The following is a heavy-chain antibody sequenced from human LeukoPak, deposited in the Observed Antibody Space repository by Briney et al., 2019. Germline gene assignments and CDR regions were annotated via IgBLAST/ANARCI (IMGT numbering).Heavy chain of an antibody. V-gene: IGHV3-48*02. J-gene: IGHJ4*02. CDR2: ISGGSSYI. CDR3: ARGAYNSGPDY. Sequence: PGGSLRLSRAASGXTLSSYSANWVPQAPGKGQEWVSYISGGSSYISYTDSVKGRFTISRDNAKNSLYLQINSLRDEDTAVYYCARGAYNSGPDYWGQGTLVSVSS. D-gene: IGHD6-19*01. CDR1: GXTLSSYS.